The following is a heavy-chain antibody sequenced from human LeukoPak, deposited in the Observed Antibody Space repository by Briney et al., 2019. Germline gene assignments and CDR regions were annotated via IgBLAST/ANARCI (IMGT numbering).Heavy chain of an antibody. D-gene: IGHD3-10*01. J-gene: IGHJ6*02. V-gene: IGHV1-46*01. Sequence: ASVKVSCKASGYTFTSYYMHWVRQAPGQGLEWMGIINPSGGSTSYAQKFQGRVTMTRDTSTSTVYMELSSLRSEDTAVYYCARSTTMVYYYYGMDVWGQGTTVTVSS. CDR2: INPSGGST. CDR3: ARSTTMVYYYYGMDV. CDR1: GYTFTSYY.